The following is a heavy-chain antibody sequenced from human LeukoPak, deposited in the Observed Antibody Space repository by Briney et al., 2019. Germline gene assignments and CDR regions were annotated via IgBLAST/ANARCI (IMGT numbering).Heavy chain of an antibody. CDR1: GVTFSSSG. Sequence: GGSLRLSCAASGVTFSSSGMSWVRQAPGGGLEWVSSIRHSDSNTYYADSVMGRFTLSSDSSRNTVYFQLNNLSVEDTAIYYCAKASWVSSTDAVWWGQGTLAIVSS. CDR2: IRHSDSNT. CDR3: AKASWVSSTDAVW. D-gene: IGHD2-2*01. J-gene: IGHJ4*02. V-gene: IGHV3-23*05.